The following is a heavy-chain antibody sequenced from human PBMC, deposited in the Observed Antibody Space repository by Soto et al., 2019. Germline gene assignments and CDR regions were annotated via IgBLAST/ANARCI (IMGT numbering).Heavy chain of an antibody. Sequence: GGSLRLSCAASGFTFSSCAMSWVRQAPGKGLEWVSYISSSSSTIYYADSVKGRFTISRDNAKNSLYLQMNSLRDEDTAVYYCARKWVLWYGMDVWGQGTTVTVSS. CDR2: ISSSSSTI. J-gene: IGHJ6*02. CDR3: ARKWVLWYGMDV. V-gene: IGHV3-48*02. D-gene: IGHD1-26*01. CDR1: GFTFSSCA.